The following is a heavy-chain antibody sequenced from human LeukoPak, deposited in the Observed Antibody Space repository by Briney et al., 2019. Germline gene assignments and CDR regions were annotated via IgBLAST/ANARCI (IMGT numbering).Heavy chain of an antibody. CDR1: GGSISSGSDY. CDR3: ARFPLGYCSSTSCYYYDAFDI. V-gene: IGHV4-61*02. D-gene: IGHD2-2*01. Sequence: PSQTLSLTCTVSGGSISSGSDYWSWIRQPAGKGLEWIGRIYTSGSTNYNPSLKSRVTISVDTSKNQFSLKLSSVTGADTAVYYCARFPLGYCSSTSCYYYDAFDIWGQGTMVTVSS. CDR2: IYTSGST. J-gene: IGHJ3*02.